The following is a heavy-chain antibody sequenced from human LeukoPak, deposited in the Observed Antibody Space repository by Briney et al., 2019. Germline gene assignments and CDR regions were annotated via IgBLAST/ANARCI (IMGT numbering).Heavy chain of an antibody. D-gene: IGHD6-19*01. CDR3: AKGGSSGYYLFDY. Sequence: GGSLRLSCAAAGFTFSTYAMSWVRLAPGKGREWVLSIIVSGDGTYYADFVKGRFTISRDNSKNTLYLQMNSLRAADTDVYYCAKGGSSGYYLFDYWGQGTLVTVSS. CDR1: GFTFSTYA. J-gene: IGHJ4*02. V-gene: IGHV3-23*01. CDR2: IIVSGDGT.